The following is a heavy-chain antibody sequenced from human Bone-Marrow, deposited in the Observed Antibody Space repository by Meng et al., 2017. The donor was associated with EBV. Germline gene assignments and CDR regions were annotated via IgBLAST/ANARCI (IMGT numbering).Heavy chain of an antibody. CDR2: IYWDDDK. D-gene: IGHD4/OR15-4a*01. V-gene: IGHV2-5*02. CDR1: GFSLTTSGVG. Sequence: QVTLKESGPTLVNPTQALTMTCSFSGFSLTTSGVGVGWIRQPPGKALEWLAVIYWDDDKRFSPSLKRRLTIAKDTSKNQVVLTMTDMDPADTGTYYCAHYDGAYTNWCQGTLVTVSS. CDR3: AHYDGAYTN. J-gene: IGHJ4*02.